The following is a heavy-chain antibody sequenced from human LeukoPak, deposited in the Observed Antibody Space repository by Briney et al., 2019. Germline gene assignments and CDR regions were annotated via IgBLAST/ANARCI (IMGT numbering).Heavy chain of an antibody. CDR3: ARESGSRSYYYYMDV. CDR2: ISSTSSYI. V-gene: IGHV3-21*04. D-gene: IGHD2-2*01. CDR1: GFTFSSYS. Sequence: GGSLRLSCAASGFTFSSYSMNWVRQAPGKGLEWVSSISSTSSYIYYADSVKGRFTISRDKDKNSVYLQMTSLRAEDTAVYYCARESGSRSYYYYMDVWGKGTTVTVSS. J-gene: IGHJ6*03.